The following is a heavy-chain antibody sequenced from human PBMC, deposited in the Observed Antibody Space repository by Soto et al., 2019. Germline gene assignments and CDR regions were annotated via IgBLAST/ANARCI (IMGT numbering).Heavy chain of an antibody. CDR1: GGSISSYY. CDR2: IYYSGST. V-gene: IGHV4-59*08. J-gene: IGHJ6*03. D-gene: IGHD1-1*01. Sequence: PSETLSLTCTVSGGSISSYYWSWIRQPPVKGLEWIGYIYYSGSTNYNPSLKSRVTISVDTSKNQFSLKLSSVTAADTAVYYCARLDAVRLLVISAYYYYMDVWGKGTTVTVSS. CDR3: ARLDAVRLLVISAYYYYMDV.